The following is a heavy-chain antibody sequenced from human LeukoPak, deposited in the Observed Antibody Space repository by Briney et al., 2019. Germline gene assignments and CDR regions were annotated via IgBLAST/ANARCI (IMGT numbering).Heavy chain of an antibody. CDR1: GGSVSSGSYY. Sequence: PSETLSLTCTVSGGSVSSGSYYWSWIRQPPGKGLEWIGYIYYSGSTNYNPSLKSRVTISVDTSKNQFSLKLSSVTAADTAVYYCARGAHGQLPVPYYYYGMDVWGQGTTVTVSS. CDR2: IYYSGST. J-gene: IGHJ6*02. CDR3: ARGAHGQLPVPYYYYGMDV. V-gene: IGHV4-61*01.